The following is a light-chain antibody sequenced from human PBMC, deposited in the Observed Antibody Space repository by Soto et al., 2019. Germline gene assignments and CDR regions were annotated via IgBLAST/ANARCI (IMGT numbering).Light chain of an antibody. CDR2: YKSDSDK. V-gene: IGLV5-45*02. Sequence: QLVLTQPSSLSASPGASASLTCTLRSGINVGTYRIYWYQQKPGSPPQYLLRYKSDSDKQQGSGVPGRFSGSKDASANAGILLISGLQSEDEADYYCLIWHSSAVVFGGGTKLTVL. CDR3: LIWHSSAVV. J-gene: IGLJ2*01. CDR1: SGINVGTYR.